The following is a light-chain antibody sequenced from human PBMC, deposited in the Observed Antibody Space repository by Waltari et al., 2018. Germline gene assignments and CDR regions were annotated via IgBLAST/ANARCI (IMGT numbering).Light chain of an antibody. CDR1: SSDVGGYNY. CDR2: DVS. J-gene: IGLJ2*01. Sequence: QSALTQPASVSGSPGQSITISCTGTSSDVGGYNYVSWYQQHPGKAPKLMIYDVSNRPLGVSNRFSGTKSGNAASLTISGLQAEDEADYYCSSYTSSSTLWVVFGGGTKLTVL. V-gene: IGLV2-14*03. CDR3: SSYTSSSTLWVV.